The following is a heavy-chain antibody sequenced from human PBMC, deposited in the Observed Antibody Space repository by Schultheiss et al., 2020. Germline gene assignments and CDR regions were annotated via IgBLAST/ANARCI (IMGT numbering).Heavy chain of an antibody. Sequence: GGSLRLSCAASGFTFSDYYMSWIRQAPGKGLEWVSYISSSGSTIYYADSVKGRFTISRDNAKNSLYLQMNSLRAEDTAVYYCARDMGLSRDGYNVVWGLDYWGQGTLVTVSS. CDR3: ARDMGLSRDGYNVVWGLDY. CDR2: ISSSGSTI. V-gene: IGHV3-11*01. CDR1: GFTFSDYY. D-gene: IGHD5-24*01. J-gene: IGHJ4*02.